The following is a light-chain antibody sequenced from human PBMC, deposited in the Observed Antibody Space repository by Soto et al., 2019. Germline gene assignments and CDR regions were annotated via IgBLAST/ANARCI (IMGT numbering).Light chain of an antibody. CDR2: EVT. CDR1: SSDIGGHHF. Sequence: QAVVTQPASLSGSPGQSITISCTGTSSDIGGHHFVSWYQQQSGKAPKLVIYEVTDRPSGVSDRFSGSKSGNTASLTISGLQPEEEADYYCSSYTSSSLYVFGTGTKVTVL. CDR3: SSYTSSSLYV. V-gene: IGLV2-14*01. J-gene: IGLJ1*01.